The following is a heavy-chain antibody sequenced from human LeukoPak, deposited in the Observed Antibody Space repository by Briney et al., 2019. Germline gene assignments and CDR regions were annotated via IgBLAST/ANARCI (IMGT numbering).Heavy chain of an antibody. J-gene: IGHJ4*02. CDR3: ARGVPDYGDIDY. CDR1: GYTFTSYD. CDR2: MNPNSGNT. V-gene: IGHV1-8*01. D-gene: IGHD4-17*01. Sequence: ASVKVSCKASGYTFTSYDINWVRQATGQGLEWMGWMNPNSGNTGYAQKFQGRVTMTRNTSISTAYMKLSSLRSEDTAVYYCARGVPDYGDIDYWGQGTLVTVSS.